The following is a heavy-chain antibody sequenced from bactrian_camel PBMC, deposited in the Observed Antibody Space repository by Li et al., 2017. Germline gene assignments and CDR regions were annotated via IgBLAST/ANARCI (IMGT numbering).Heavy chain of an antibody. CDR2: ITSGGNP. CDR1: GLPSSYYT. V-gene: IGHV3S55*01. Sequence: HVQLVESGGGSVQAGGSLRLSCAIAGLPSSYYTMAWFRQAPGKDREGVASITSGGNPAYTDAVKGRFTVSRDNANNTLFLQMNNLKPEDTAMYYCAADRYGGSWNPGALCVRTQYEHNYWGQGTQVTVS. D-gene: IGHD6*01. CDR3: AADRYGGSWNPGALCVRTQYEHNY. J-gene: IGHJ4*01.